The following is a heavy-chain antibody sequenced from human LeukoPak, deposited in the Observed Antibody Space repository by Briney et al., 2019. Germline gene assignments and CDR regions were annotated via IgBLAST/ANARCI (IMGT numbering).Heavy chain of an antibody. V-gene: IGHV4-59*01. Sequence: PSETLSLTCTVSGGSISSYHWSWIRQPPGKGLEWIGYIYYSGSTNYNPSLKSRVTISVDTSKNQFSLKLSSVTAADPAVYYCARENPYSALGAFDIWGQGTIVTVSS. D-gene: IGHD4-11*01. CDR3: ARENPYSALGAFDI. J-gene: IGHJ3*02. CDR1: GGSISSYH. CDR2: IYYSGST.